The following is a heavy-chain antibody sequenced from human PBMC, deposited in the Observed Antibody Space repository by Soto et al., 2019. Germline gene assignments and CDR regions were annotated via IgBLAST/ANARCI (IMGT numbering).Heavy chain of an antibody. D-gene: IGHD6-19*01. CDR3: AKLRGSGWYDY. Sequence: GGSLRLSCAASGFTFSSYAMSWVRPAPGRGLGWGSAISGSGGSTYYADSGKGRFTIYRDNSKTTLYLQMNSLRAEDTAVYDCAKLRGSGWYDYWGQGTLVTVSS. CDR2: ISGSGGST. CDR1: GFTFSSYA. V-gene: IGHV3-23*01. J-gene: IGHJ4*02.